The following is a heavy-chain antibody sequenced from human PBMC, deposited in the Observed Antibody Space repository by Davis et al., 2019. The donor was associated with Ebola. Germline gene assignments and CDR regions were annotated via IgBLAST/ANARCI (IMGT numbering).Heavy chain of an antibody. V-gene: IGHV3-64*04. CDR3: ARGRNWFDP. CDR2: ISSNGGST. Sequence: GGSLRLSCSASGFTFSSYAMHWVRQAPGKGLEYVSAISSNGGSTYYADSVKGRFTISRDNAKNSLYLQMNSLRDEDTAVYYCARGRNWFDPWGQGTLVTVSS. J-gene: IGHJ5*02. CDR1: GFTFSSYA.